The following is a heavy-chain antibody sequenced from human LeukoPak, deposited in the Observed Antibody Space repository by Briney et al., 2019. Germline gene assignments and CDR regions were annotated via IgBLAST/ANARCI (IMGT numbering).Heavy chain of an antibody. CDR3: ASLDTAKQPLANH. CDR2: IREERGQE. V-gene: IGHV3-7*03. D-gene: IGHD5-18*01. CDR1: GLTVSNHW. Sequence: PGGSLRLSCVASGLTVSNHWMSWVRPAPGKGLEWVANIREERGQEYYVDSVKGRFTISKNSAKNSLYLQMNTLRVEDTAMYYCASLDTAKQPLANHWGQGTLVTVSS. J-gene: IGHJ5*02.